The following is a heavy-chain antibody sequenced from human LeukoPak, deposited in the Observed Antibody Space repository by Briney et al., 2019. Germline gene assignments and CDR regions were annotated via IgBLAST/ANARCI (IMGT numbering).Heavy chain of an antibody. CDR3: ARLGWSGPAPPPGYYXYMDX. D-gene: IGHD3-3*01. J-gene: IGHJ6*03. CDR1: GGSISSYY. CDR2: IYTSGST. Sequence: SETPSLTCTVSGGSISSYYWSWIRLPAGKGLEWIGRIYTSGSTNYNPSLKIRVTMSVDTSKNQFSLKLSSVTAADTAVYYCARLGWSGPAPPPGYYXYMDXXXKGXTVT. V-gene: IGHV4-4*07.